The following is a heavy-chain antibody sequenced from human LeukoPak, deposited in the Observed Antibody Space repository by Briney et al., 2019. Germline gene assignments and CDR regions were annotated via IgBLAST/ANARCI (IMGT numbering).Heavy chain of an antibody. Sequence: GESLKISCKGSGYSFTSYWIGWVRQMPGKGLEWMGIIYPGDSDTRYSPSFQSQVTISADKPISTAYLQWSSLKAPDTAMYYCARHHNNIQLSPLWLDYWGQGTLVTVSS. CDR1: GYSFTSYW. CDR2: IYPGDSDT. D-gene: IGHD5-18*01. J-gene: IGHJ4*02. CDR3: ARHHNNIQLSPLWLDY. V-gene: IGHV5-51*01.